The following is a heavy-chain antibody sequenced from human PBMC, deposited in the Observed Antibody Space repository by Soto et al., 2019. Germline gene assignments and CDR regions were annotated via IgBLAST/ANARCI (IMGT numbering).Heavy chain of an antibody. CDR3: AKYQPMTQPRPYFDY. D-gene: IGHD3-22*01. V-gene: IGHV3-23*01. CDR1: GFTFSSYA. J-gene: IGHJ4*02. CDR2: ISSSGGST. Sequence: EVQLLESWGDLIQPGGSLRLSCAASGFTFSSYAMSWVRQAPGNGLGWVSAISSSGGSTFYANSVKGRFTISRDNSRNTLYLQMTSLRAEDTAIYYCAKYQPMTQPRPYFDYWGQGTLVTVSS.